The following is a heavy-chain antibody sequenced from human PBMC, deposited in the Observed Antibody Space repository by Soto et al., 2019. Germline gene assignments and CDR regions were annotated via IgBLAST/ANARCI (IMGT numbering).Heavy chain of an antibody. CDR1: GGSISSSSYY. Sequence: PSETLSLTCTVSGGSISSSSYYWGWILHPPGKGLEWIGSIYYSGSTYYNPSLKSRVTISVDTSKNQFSLKLSSVTAADTAVYYCARLSLEKGYCSGGSCYIGWFDPWGQGTLVTVSS. CDR2: IYYSGST. V-gene: IGHV4-39*01. J-gene: IGHJ5*02. CDR3: ARLSLEKGYCSGGSCYIGWFDP. D-gene: IGHD2-15*01.